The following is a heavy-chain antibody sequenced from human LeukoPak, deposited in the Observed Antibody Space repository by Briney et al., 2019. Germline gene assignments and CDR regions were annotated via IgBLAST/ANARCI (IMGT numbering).Heavy chain of an antibody. Sequence: NPSGTLSLTCAVSGGSISSSNWWSWVRQPPGKGLEWIGEIYHSGSTNYNPSLKSRVTISVDKSKNQFSLKLSSVTAADTAVYYCARDSSQKTVVAALDYWGQGTLVTVSS. CDR2: IYHSGST. CDR3: ARDSSQKTVVAALDY. CDR1: GGSISSSNW. D-gene: IGHD2-15*01. V-gene: IGHV4-4*02. J-gene: IGHJ4*02.